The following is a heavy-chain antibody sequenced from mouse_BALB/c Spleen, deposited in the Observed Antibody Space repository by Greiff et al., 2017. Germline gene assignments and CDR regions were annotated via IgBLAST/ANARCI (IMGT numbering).Heavy chain of an antibody. Sequence: QVQLQQSGPGLVQPSQSLSITCTASGFSFTSYGVHWVRQSPGKGLEWLGVIWSGGSTDYNAAFISRLSISKDNSKSKVFFKMNSLQADDTAIYYCARNYYGYDGYAMDYWGQGTSVTVSS. CDR3: ARNYYGYDGYAMDY. J-gene: IGHJ4*01. CDR1: GFSFTSYG. V-gene: IGHV2-4-1*01. D-gene: IGHD2-2*01. CDR2: IWSGGST.